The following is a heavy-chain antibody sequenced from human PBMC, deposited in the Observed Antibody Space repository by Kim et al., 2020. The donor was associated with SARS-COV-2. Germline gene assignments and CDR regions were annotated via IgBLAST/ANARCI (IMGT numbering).Heavy chain of an antibody. V-gene: IGHV3-74*01. CDR2: INSDGSST. D-gene: IGHD3-22*01. CDR1: GFTFSSYW. J-gene: IGHJ4*02. CDR3: ARGGYYYDSSGYYYAGPDY. Sequence: GGSLRLSCAASGFTFSSYWMHWVRQAPGKGLVWVSRINSDGSSTSYADSVKGRFTISRDNAKNTLYLQMNSLRAEDTAVYYCARGGYYYDSSGYYYAGPDYWGQGTLVTVSS.